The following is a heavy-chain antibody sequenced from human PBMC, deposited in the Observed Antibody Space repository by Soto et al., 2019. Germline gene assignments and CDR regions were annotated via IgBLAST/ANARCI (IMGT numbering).Heavy chain of an antibody. CDR2: INHSGST. J-gene: IGHJ4*02. D-gene: IGHD3-10*01. CDR3: AISMVRGVIITFSGFGY. V-gene: IGHV4-34*01. Sequence: SETLSLTCAVYGGSFSGYYWSWIRQPPGKGLEWIGEINHSGSTNYNPSLKSRVTISVDTSKNQFSLKLSSVTAADTAVYYCAISMVRGVIITFSGFGYWGQGTLVTVSS. CDR1: GGSFSGYY.